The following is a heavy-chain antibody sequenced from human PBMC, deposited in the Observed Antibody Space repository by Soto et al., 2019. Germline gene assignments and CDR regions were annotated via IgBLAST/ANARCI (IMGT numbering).Heavy chain of an antibody. D-gene: IGHD1-7*01. CDR2: ISYDGSNK. V-gene: IGHV3-30*18. CDR3: AQNWNWGSEHIDS. J-gene: IGHJ4*02. CDR1: GFTFSSYG. Sequence: QVQLVESGGGVVQPGRSLRLSCAASGFTFSSYGMHWVRQAPGKGLEWVAVISYDGSNKYYADSVKGRFTISRDNSKNTLYLQMNSLRAEDTAVYYCAQNWNWGSEHIDSWGQGTLVTVSS.